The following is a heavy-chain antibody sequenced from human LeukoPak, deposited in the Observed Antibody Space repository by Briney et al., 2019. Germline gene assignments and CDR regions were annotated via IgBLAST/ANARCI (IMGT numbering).Heavy chain of an antibody. CDR2: IFYSEST. Sequence: SETLSLTCTVSGGAISSYYWNWIRQPPGKGLEWIGSIFYSESTNYNPSLKGRVTMSVDTSKNEFSLKLSSVTAADTAVYYCARRMEGDYGNWFDSWGQGTLVSVSS. CDR3: ARRMEGDYGNWFDS. D-gene: IGHD4-17*01. V-gene: IGHV4-59*08. CDR1: GGAISSYY. J-gene: IGHJ5*01.